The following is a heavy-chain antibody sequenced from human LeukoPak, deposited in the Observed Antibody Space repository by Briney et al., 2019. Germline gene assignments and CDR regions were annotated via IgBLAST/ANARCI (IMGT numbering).Heavy chain of an antibody. V-gene: IGHV1-69*05. D-gene: IGHD2/OR15-2a*01. Sequence: SVKVSCKASGGTFSTYAITWVRQAPGQGLEWMGGIIPIFGTANYAQKFQDRVTITTDASTSTVYMELTSLRSDDTAVYYCARDRIDSSPDYYMDVWGKGTTVTVSS. CDR1: GGTFSTYA. CDR3: ARDRIDSSPDYYMDV. CDR2: IIPIFGTA. J-gene: IGHJ6*03.